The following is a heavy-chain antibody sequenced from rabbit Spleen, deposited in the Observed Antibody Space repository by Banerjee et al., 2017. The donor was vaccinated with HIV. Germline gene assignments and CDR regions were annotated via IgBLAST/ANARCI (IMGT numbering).Heavy chain of an antibody. CDR1: GVSFSSSSY. CDR3: ARDTGSSFSTYGMDL. V-gene: IGHV1S40*01. D-gene: IGHD8-1*01. Sequence: QSLEESGGDLVKPGASLTLTCTASGVSFSSSSYMCWVHQAPGKGLEWIACIDTGSSSFTYFAHWAKGRFTISKASSTTVTLQMTSLTAADTATYFCARDTGSSFSTYGMDLWGQGTLVTVS. J-gene: IGHJ6*01. CDR2: IDTGSSSFT.